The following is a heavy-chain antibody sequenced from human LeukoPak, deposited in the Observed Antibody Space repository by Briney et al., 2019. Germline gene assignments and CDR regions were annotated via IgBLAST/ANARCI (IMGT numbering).Heavy chain of an antibody. V-gene: IGHV3-9*01. Sequence: GGSLRLSCAASGFTFDDYAMHWVRQAPGKGLEWVSGISWNSGSIGYADSVKGRFTISRDNAKNSLYLQMNSLRAEDTALYYCAKDKEMATIRRGYFDYRGQGTPVTVSS. CDR2: ISWNSGSI. J-gene: IGHJ4*02. CDR1: GFTFDDYA. D-gene: IGHD5-24*01. CDR3: AKDKEMATIRRGYFDY.